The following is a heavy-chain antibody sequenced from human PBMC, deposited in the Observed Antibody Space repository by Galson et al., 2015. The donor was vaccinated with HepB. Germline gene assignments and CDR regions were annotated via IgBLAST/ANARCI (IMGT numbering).Heavy chain of an antibody. CDR1: GFTFSSYW. CDR2: INSDGSST. Sequence: SLRLSCAASGFTFSSYWMHWVRQAPGKGLVWVSRINSDGSSTSYADSVKGRFTISRDNAKNTLYLQMNSLRAEDTAVYYCAREDGTIKAFAFDIWGQGTMVTVSS. V-gene: IGHV3-74*01. CDR3: AREDGTIKAFAFDI. D-gene: IGHD3-9*01. J-gene: IGHJ3*02.